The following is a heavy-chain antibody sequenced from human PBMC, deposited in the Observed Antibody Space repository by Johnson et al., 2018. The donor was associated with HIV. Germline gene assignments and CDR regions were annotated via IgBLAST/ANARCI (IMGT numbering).Heavy chain of an antibody. V-gene: IGHV3-9*01. D-gene: IGHD4-11*01. CDR1: GFTFSSYA. CDR2: ISWNSGSI. J-gene: IGHJ3*01. CDR3: ARDLGLPENAFDL. Sequence: VESGGGVVQPGRSLRLSCAASGFTFSSYAMHWVRQAPGKGLEWVSGISWNSGSIGYADSVKGRFTISRDNAKNTLYLQMNSLRSGDTAAYYCARDLGLPENAFDLWGRGTMVTVSS.